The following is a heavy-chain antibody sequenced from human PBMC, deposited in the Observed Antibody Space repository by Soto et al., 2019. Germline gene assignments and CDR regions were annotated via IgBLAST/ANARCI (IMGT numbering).Heavy chain of an antibody. CDR1: GFTFSSYG. Sequence: QVQLVESGGGVVQPGRSLRLSCAASGFTFSSYGMHWVRQAPGKGLEWVAVISYDGSNKYYADSVKGRFTISRDNSKNTLYLQMNSLRAEDTAVYYCAKDIVVVPAAMAEGEYGMDVWGQGTTVTVSS. V-gene: IGHV3-30*18. D-gene: IGHD2-2*01. CDR2: ISYDGSNK. CDR3: AKDIVVVPAAMAEGEYGMDV. J-gene: IGHJ6*02.